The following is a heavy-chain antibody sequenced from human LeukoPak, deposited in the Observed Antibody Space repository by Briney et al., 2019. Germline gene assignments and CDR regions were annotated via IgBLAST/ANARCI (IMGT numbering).Heavy chain of an antibody. D-gene: IGHD3-9*01. CDR3: ALGQFLRDYDILTGYYNY. CDR2: INTNTGNP. J-gene: IGHJ4*02. V-gene: IGHV7-4-1*02. Sequence: ASVKVSCKASGYTFTSYAMNWVRQAPGQGLGWMGWINTNTGNPTYAQGFTGRFVFSLDTSVSTAYLQISSLKAEDTAVYYCALGQFLRDYDILTGYYNYWGQGTLVTVSS. CDR1: GYTFTSYA.